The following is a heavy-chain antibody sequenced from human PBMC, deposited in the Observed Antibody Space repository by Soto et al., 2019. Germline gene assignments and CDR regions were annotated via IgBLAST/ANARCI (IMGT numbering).Heavy chain of an antibody. CDR1: GYSFTDYH. Sequence: ASVKVSCKASGYSFTDYHIHWVRQSPGQGLEWLGRINPKSGVTSTAQKFQGWVTMTTDTSISTASMELTTLTSDDTVIYYCASGDLTDCSNGLCSFFYNNDNDVWGQGTTVTVSS. J-gene: IGHJ6*01. V-gene: IGHV1-2*05. CDR2: INPKSGVT. CDR3: ASGDLTDCSNGLCSFFYNNDNDV. D-gene: IGHD2-8*01.